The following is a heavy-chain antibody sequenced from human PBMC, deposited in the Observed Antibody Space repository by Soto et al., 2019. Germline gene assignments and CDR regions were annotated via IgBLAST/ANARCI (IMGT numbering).Heavy chain of an antibody. CDR1: GDSVSSNSAA. J-gene: IGHJ6*02. Sequence: SQTLSLTCAISGDSVSSNSAAWNWIRQSPSRGLEWLGRTYYRSKWYNDYAVSVKSRITINPDTSKNQFSLQLNSVTPEDTAVYYCARARFLAARLRVPYYYYGMDVWGQGTTVTVSS. CDR3: ARARFLAARLRVPYYYYGMDV. V-gene: IGHV6-1*01. D-gene: IGHD6-6*01. CDR2: TYYRSKWYN.